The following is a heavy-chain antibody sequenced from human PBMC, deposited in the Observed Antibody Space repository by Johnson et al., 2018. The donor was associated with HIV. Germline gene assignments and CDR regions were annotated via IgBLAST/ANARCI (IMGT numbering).Heavy chain of an antibody. Sequence: QVQLVESGGGLVQPGGSLRLSCVASGFTFSSYGMHWVRQAPGQGLVWVSVISSGGSKYYADSVKGRFTISRDNSKTTLYLQMNSRRAEDTAVYYCAKESPREYQLPTDAFDIWGQGTMVTVSS. J-gene: IGHJ3*02. CDR1: GFTFSSYG. CDR2: ISSGGSK. CDR3: AKESPREYQLPTDAFDI. D-gene: IGHD2-2*01. V-gene: IGHV3-NL1*01.